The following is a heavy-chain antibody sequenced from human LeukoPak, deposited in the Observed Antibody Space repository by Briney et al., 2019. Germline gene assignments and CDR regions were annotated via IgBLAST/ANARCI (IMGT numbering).Heavy chain of an antibody. V-gene: IGHV3-23*01. Sequence: GGSLRLSCAPSGFSFSSYAMSWVRQAPGKGLEWVSAISGSGGSTYYVDSVKGRFTISRDNSKNTLYLQMNSLRAEDTAVYYCAKVFSNSSSWYSNWFDPWGQGTLVTVSS. CDR1: GFSFSSYA. J-gene: IGHJ5*02. CDR2: ISGSGGST. D-gene: IGHD6-13*01. CDR3: AKVFSNSSSWYSNWFDP.